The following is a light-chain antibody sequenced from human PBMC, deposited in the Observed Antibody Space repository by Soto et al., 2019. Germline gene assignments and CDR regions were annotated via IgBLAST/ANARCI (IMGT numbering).Light chain of an antibody. CDR1: QSVLYSSNNKNY. CDR2: WAS. V-gene: IGKV4-1*01. CDR3: QQYYSTRRT. J-gene: IGKJ4*01. Sequence: DIVMTQSPDSLAVSLGERATINCKSSQSVLYSSNNKNYLAWYQQKPGQPPKLLIYWASTRESGVPYRFSGSGSGTDFTLTISSLQAEDVAVYYCQQYYSTRRTFGGGTKVEIK.